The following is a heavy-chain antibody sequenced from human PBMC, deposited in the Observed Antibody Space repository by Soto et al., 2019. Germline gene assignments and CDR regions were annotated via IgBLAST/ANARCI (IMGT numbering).Heavy chain of an antibody. V-gene: IGHV1-18*04. CDR2: ISPYNGNT. D-gene: IGHD3-3*01. CDR3: ARGYYDFWSGYLTPNWFDP. J-gene: IGHJ5*02. Sequence: ASVKVTCKASGYTFTSYGISWVRQAPGQGLEWMGWISPYNGNTNYAQKLQDRVTMTTDTSTSTAYMELRSLRSDDTAVYYCARGYYDFWSGYLTPNWFDPWGQGTLVTVSS. CDR1: GYTFTSYG.